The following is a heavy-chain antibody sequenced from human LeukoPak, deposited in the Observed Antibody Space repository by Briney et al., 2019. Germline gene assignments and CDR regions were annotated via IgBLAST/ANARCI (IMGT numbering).Heavy chain of an antibody. V-gene: IGHV1-18*01. D-gene: IGHD6-6*01. J-gene: IGHJ4*02. CDR1: GNTFTSYS. CDR3: AKDRWRDGSSSFDN. CDR2: ISIYNGNS. Sequence: ASVTVSCKASGNTFTSYSINWVRQAPGQGLEWMGWISIYNGNSNYAQKLQGRVTMTTDTSTSTAYMELRSLRSDDTAMYYCAKDRWRDGSSSFDNWGQGTLVTVSS.